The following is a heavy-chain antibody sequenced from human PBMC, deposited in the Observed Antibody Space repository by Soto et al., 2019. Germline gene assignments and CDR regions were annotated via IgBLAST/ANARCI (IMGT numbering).Heavy chain of an antibody. CDR3: ATSFGSGSRAFDY. V-gene: IGHV1-69*02. CDR1: GATFNFYT. Sequence: QVQLVQSGAEVKKPGSSVKVSCKASGATFNFYTINWVRQAPGLGLEWMGRFNPILSFSNSAPKFQGRVTLTADKSTSTAYMVLSSLRSEDTAIYYCATSFGSGSRAFDYWGQGALVTVSS. J-gene: IGHJ4*02. CDR2: FNPILSFS. D-gene: IGHD3-10*01.